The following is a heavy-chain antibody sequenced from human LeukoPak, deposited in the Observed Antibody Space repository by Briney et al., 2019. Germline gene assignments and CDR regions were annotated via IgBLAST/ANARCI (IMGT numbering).Heavy chain of an antibody. Sequence: GGSLRLSCAPSGFTFSSYWMSWVRQAPGKGLEWVANIKQDGSEKYYVDSVKGRFTISRDNAKNSLYLQMNSLRAEDTAVYYCARDRGEWGQGTLVTVSS. J-gene: IGHJ4*02. V-gene: IGHV3-7*03. D-gene: IGHD3-10*01. CDR3: ARDRGE. CDR2: IKQDGSEK. CDR1: GFTFSSYW.